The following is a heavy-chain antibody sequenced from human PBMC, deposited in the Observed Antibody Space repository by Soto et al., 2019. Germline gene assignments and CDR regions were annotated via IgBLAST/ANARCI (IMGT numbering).Heavy chain of an antibody. CDR1: GDTFTKYD. D-gene: IGHD3-3*01. J-gene: IGHJ6*02. CDR3: ANTPITIFGVVTDNGMDV. V-gene: IGHV1-8*01. CDR2: MNPNNGNT. Sequence: GASVKVSCKASGDTFTKYDINWVRQAPGQGLEWMGWMNPNNGNTGYAQKFRGRVTMTRDTSISTAYMELSSLRSEDTAVYYCANTPITIFGVVTDNGMDVWGQGTTVTVSS.